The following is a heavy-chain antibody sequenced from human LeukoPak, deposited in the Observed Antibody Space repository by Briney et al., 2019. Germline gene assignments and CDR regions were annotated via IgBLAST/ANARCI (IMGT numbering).Heavy chain of an antibody. CDR2: INHSGST. Sequence: SETLSLTCAVYGGSFSGYYWSWIRQPPAKGLEWIGEINHSGSTNYSPSLKSRVIISVDTSKNQFSLKLSSVTAADTAVYYCASGSYPFDYWGQGTLVTVSS. CDR3: ASGSYPFDY. V-gene: IGHV4-34*01. J-gene: IGHJ4*02. CDR1: GGSFSGYY.